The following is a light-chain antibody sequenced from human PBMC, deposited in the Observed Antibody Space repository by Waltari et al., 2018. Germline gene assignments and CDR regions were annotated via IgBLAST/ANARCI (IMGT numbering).Light chain of an antibody. CDR1: QRVSSY. CDR3: QQRSQGLT. J-gene: IGKJ4*01. CDR2: DAS. Sequence: EIVLTQSPATLSLSPGERATLSCRASQRVSSYLAWYQQKPGQAPRLLIYDASNRATGIPARFSGSGSGTDFTLTISSLEPEDFAVYYCQQRSQGLTFGGGTKVEIK. V-gene: IGKV3-11*01.